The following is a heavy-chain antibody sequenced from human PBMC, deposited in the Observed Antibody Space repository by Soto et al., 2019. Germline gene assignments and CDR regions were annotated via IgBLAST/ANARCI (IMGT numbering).Heavy chain of an antibody. D-gene: IGHD6-19*01. CDR2: IYWNDDK. J-gene: IGHJ4*02. Sequence: QITLKESGPTLVKPTQTLTLTCTFSGFSLSTNGLGVGWIHQPPGTALEWLALIYWNDDKRYSPSRNSRLTITGDTSKNQVVLTMANMDPVDTATYYCARRTTPWGVAEATYAYRGQGTLVTASS. CDR3: ARRTTPWGVAEATYAY. CDR1: GFSLSTNGLG. V-gene: IGHV2-5*01.